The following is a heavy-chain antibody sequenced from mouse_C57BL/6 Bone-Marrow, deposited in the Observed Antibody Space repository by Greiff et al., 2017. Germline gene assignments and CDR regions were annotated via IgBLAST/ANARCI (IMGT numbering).Heavy chain of an antibody. D-gene: IGHD1-1*01. CDR1: GYSFTDYN. CDR2: INPNYGTT. Sequence: EVQLQQSGPELVQPGASVKISCKASGYSFTDYNMNWVKQSNGKSLEWVGGINPNYGTTSNNQKLNGKARLTVDQSSSTAYMQLNSLTSEESAVYYCARRTPHYYGSSHWYFDVWGTGTTVTVSS. J-gene: IGHJ1*03. CDR3: ARRTPHYYGSSHWYFDV. V-gene: IGHV1-39*01.